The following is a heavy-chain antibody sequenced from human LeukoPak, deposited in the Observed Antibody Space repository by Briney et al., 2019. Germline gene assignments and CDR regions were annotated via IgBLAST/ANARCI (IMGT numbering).Heavy chain of an antibody. Sequence: ASVKVSCKASGYTFTGYYMHWVRQAPGQGLEGMGWINPNSGGTNYAQKFQGRVTMTRDTSISTAYMELSRLRSDDTAVYYCARAHTGYSSGWYRYWGQGTLVTVSS. J-gene: IGHJ4*02. CDR3: ARAHTGYSSGWYRY. V-gene: IGHV1-2*02. D-gene: IGHD6-19*01. CDR1: GYTFTGYY. CDR2: INPNSGGT.